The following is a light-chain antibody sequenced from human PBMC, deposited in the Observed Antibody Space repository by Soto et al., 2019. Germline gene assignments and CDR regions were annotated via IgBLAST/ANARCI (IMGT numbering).Light chain of an antibody. V-gene: IGKV3-20*01. CDR1: QSVSSSY. CDR3: QQYGSSPRT. CDR2: VAS. Sequence: EIVLTQSPGTLSLSPGERATLSCRASQSVSSSYLAWYQQKPGQAPRLLIYVASSRATGIPDRFSGSGSGTDFTLTISRLEPEDFAVYYCQQYGSSPRTFGQGTNVDIK. J-gene: IGKJ1*01.